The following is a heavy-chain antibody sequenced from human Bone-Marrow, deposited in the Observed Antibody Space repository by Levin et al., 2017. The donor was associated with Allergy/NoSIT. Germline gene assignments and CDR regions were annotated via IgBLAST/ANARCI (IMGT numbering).Heavy chain of an antibody. Sequence: SETLSLTCTVSDDSISSSTYSWVWIRLPPGKGLEWVGTIHYSGTANYNPSLNSRVTISADTSKNQFSLKLSSVTAADSAIYYCERRYQAPGIVGWGYNMDVWGQGTTVTVSS. CDR2: IHYSGTA. J-gene: IGHJ6*02. D-gene: IGHD2-15*01. CDR3: ERRYQAPGIVGWGYNMDV. CDR1: DDSISSSTYS. V-gene: IGHV4-39*01.